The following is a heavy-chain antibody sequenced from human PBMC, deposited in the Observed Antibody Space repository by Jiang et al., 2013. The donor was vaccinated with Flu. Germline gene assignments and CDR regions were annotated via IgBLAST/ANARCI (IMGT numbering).Heavy chain of an antibody. D-gene: IGHD6-19*01. V-gene: IGHV4-4*02. CDR3: ARDSYDGTYSSGWHG. CDR1: GGSISSSNW. Sequence: GLVKPSGTLSLTCAVSGGSISSSNWWSWVRQPPGKGLEWIGEIHHGGSTNYNPSLKSRVTISVDKSKNQFSLRLSSVTAADTAVYYCARDSYDGTYSSGWHGWGQGTLVTVSS. J-gene: IGHJ4*02. CDR2: IHHGGST.